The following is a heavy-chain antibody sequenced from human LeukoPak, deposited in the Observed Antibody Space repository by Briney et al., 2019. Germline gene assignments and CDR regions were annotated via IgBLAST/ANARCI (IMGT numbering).Heavy chain of an antibody. V-gene: IGHV3-74*01. CDR1: GFTFSSYW. J-gene: IGHJ4*02. D-gene: IGHD6-19*01. CDR2: INSDGSST. CDR3: ARSRWLDAFDY. Sequence: GGSLRLSCAASGFTFSSYWMHWVRQAPGKGLVWVSRINSDGSSTNYADSVKGRFTISRDNAKNTLYLQMNSLRADDTAVYYCARSRWLDAFDYWGQGTLVTVSS.